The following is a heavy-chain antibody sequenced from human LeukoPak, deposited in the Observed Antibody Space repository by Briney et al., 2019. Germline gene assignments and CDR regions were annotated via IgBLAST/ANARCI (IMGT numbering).Heavy chain of an antibody. Sequence: KPGRSLRLSCAASGFTFSDYYMSWIRQAPGKGLEWVTYISGSSSYTNYADSVKGRFTISRDNAKNSLYLQMNSLRAEDTAVYCCARHGLYDSSDYWTFQHWGQGTLVTVSS. V-gene: IGHV3-11*06. CDR2: ISGSSSYT. CDR3: ARHGLYDSSDYWTFQH. J-gene: IGHJ1*01. D-gene: IGHD3-22*01. CDR1: GFTFSDYY.